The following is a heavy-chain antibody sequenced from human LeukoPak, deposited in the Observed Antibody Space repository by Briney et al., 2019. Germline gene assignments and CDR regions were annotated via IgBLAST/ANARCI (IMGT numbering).Heavy chain of an antibody. CDR2: LSYGGTNK. J-gene: IGHJ4*02. Sequence: RLSCAASGFTFSDYAMHWVRQAXGKGLKWVAVLSYGGTNKYYADSVKGRFTISRDNSKNTLYLQMNSLRPEDTAVYYCVLGHXGXLFDYWGQGTLVTXSX. CDR3: VLGHXGXLFDY. CDR1: GFTFSDYA. V-gene: IGHV3-30-3*01. D-gene: IGHD4-17*01.